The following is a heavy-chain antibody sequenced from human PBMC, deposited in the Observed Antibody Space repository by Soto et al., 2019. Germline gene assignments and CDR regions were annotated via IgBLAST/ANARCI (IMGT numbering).Heavy chain of an antibody. V-gene: IGHV1-2*02. D-gene: IGHD4-17*01. CDR1: GYTFTGYY. CDR3: ARAPDYGDYFHYYYGMDV. J-gene: IGHJ6*02. CDR2: INPNSGGT. Sequence: ASVKVSCKASGYTFTGYYMHWVRQAPGQGLEWMGWINPNSGGTKYAQKFQGRVTTTRDTSISTAYMELSRLRSDDTAVYYCARAPDYGDYFHYYYGMDVWGQGTTVTVSS.